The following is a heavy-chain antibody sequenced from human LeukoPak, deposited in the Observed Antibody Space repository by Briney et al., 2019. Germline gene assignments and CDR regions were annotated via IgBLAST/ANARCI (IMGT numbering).Heavy chain of an antibody. J-gene: IGHJ5*02. CDR3: AKVLDYGDYGGVDP. Sequence: SETLSLTCTVSGGSISSYYWSWIRQPAGKGLEWIGRIYTSGSTNYNPSLKSRVTMPVDTSKNQFSLKLSSVTAADTAVYYCAKVLDYGDYGGVDPWGQGTLVTVSS. CDR2: IYTSGST. CDR1: GGSISSYY. D-gene: IGHD4-17*01. V-gene: IGHV4-4*07.